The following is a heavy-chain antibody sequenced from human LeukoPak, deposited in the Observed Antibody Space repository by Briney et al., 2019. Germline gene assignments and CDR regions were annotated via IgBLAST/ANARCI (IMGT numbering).Heavy chain of an antibody. Sequence: GGSLRLSCAASGFTFSDYYMRWIRQAPGKGLEWVSYISSSGNIFYYADSVKGRFTVSRDNAQSSLYLQMNSLRAEDTAVYYCARVYTSSWYGDCWGQGTLVTVSS. V-gene: IGHV3-11*04. CDR1: GFTFSDYY. J-gene: IGHJ4*02. D-gene: IGHD6-13*01. CDR3: ARVYTSSWYGDC. CDR2: ISSSGNIF.